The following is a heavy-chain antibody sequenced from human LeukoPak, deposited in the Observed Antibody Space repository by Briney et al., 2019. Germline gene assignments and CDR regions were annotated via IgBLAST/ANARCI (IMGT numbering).Heavy chain of an antibody. J-gene: IGHJ3*02. D-gene: IGHD6-19*01. CDR3: AKAVAGLQRAFDI. CDR2: ITPIFGTA. CDR1: GGTFSSYA. Sequence: SVKVSCKASGGTFSSYAISWVRQAPGRGLEWMGGITPIFGTANYAQKFQGRVTITTDESTSTAYMELSSLRSEDTAVYYCAKAVAGLQRAFDIWGQGTMVTVSS. V-gene: IGHV1-69*05.